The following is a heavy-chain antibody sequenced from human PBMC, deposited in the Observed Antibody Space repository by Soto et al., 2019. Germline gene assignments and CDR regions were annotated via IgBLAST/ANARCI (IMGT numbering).Heavy chain of an antibody. D-gene: IGHD3-10*01. CDR3: VTGYGPPDY. V-gene: IGHV4-31*03. CDR2: ISYSGNT. CDR1: GGSISSGSYY. J-gene: IGHJ4*02. Sequence: PSETLSLTCTVSGGSISSGSYYWGWVRQHPGKGLEWIGHISYSGNTYYNPSLNGRLIISLDTSKNQFSLRLSSVTAADTAVYYCVTGYGPPDYWGRGTWSPSPQ.